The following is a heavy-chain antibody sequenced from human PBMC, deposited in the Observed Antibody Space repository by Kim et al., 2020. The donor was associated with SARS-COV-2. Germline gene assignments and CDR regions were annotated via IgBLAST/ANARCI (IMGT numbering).Heavy chain of an antibody. Sequence: ASVKVSCKASGYTFTSYGISWVRQAPGQGLEWMGWISAYNGNTNYAQKLQGRVTMTTDTSTSTAYMELRSLRSDDTAVYYCARNVYFDWSQWGNYYYYMDVWGKGTTVTVSS. CDR2: ISAYNGNT. D-gene: IGHD3-9*01. CDR3: ARNVYFDWSQWGNYYYYMDV. CDR1: GYTFTSYG. J-gene: IGHJ6*03. V-gene: IGHV1-18*01.